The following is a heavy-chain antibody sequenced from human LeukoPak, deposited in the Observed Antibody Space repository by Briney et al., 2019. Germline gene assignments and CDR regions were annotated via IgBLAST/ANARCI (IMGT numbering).Heavy chain of an antibody. CDR1: GDILSNNNVA. V-gene: IGHV6-1*01. Sequence: SQTLSLTCALSGDILSNNNVAWHWGRQAPAGGLEWLGRTYYRPKFNTDYAVSVKSRIAINSDTSKNRFSLQLNSVTPEDTGVYYCARGSHSSFDYWGQGTLVTVSS. J-gene: IGHJ4*02. D-gene: IGHD3-10*01. CDR3: ARGSHSSFDY. CDR2: TYYRPKFNT.